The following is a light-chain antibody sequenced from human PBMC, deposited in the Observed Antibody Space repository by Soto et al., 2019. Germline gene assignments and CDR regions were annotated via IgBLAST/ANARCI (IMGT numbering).Light chain of an antibody. J-gene: IGKJ4*01. CDR3: QQASSFPLT. CDR1: QLISSW. CDR2: GAS. V-gene: IGKV1-12*01. Sequence: IQMTQSPSSVSASVGDSVTITCRASQLISSWLAWYQVKPGKAPKLLIYGASNRESGVPSRFSGSESGTLFTLTINSLQPEASATYYCQQASSFPLTFGGGTTVEI.